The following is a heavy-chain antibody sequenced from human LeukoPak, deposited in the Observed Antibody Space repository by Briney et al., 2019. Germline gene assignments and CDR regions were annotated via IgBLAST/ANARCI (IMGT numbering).Heavy chain of an antibody. D-gene: IGHD3-22*01. Sequence: SETLSLTCAVSGGSISTFYWSWIRQPPGKGLEWIGYINYTGNTNYNPSLKSRVTISVDTSKNQFSLKLSSVTAADTAVYFCARVQSADYDRAFDSWGQGTMVTVSS. J-gene: IGHJ3*02. CDR2: INYTGNT. CDR3: ARVQSADYDRAFDS. CDR1: GGSISTFY. V-gene: IGHV4-59*01.